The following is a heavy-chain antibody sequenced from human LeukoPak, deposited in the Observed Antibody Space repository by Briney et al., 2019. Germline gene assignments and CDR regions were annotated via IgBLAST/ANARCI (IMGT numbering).Heavy chain of an antibody. Sequence: AASVKVSCKASGYTFTGYYMHWVRQAPGQGLEWMGWINPNSGGTNYAQKFQGRVTMTRDTSISTAYMELSRLRSDDTAVYYCARGGSPSGYSYGSPTYYYYYMDVWGKGTTVTVSS. CDR3: ARGGSPSGYSYGSPTYYYYYMDV. CDR2: INPNSGGT. CDR1: GYTFTGYY. D-gene: IGHD5-18*01. V-gene: IGHV1-2*02. J-gene: IGHJ6*03.